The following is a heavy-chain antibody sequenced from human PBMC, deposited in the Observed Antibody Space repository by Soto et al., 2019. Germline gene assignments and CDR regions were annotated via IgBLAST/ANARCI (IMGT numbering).Heavy chain of an antibody. CDR1: GFTFSSYG. V-gene: IGHV3-23*01. CDR3: EKDSDLCGGACDGSSQP. D-gene: IGHD2-21*02. J-gene: IGHJ1*01. Sequence: PGGSLRLSCAASGFTFSSYGVSWVRQAPGKGLEWVSAMSGSGGSTYYADSVKGRFTISRDNSKNTLYLQMNSLRAEDTAVYYWEKDSDLCGGACDGSSQPWGPGTLVTV. CDR2: MSGSGGST.